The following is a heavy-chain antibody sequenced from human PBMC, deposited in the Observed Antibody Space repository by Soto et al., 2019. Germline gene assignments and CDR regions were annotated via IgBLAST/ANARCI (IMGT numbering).Heavy chain of an antibody. CDR2: IYYTGST. CDR1: GGSISSYY. Sequence: SETLSLTRTVSGGSISSYYWSWIRQPPGKGLEWIGYIYYTGSTNYNPSLKSRVTISVDTSKNQFSLKLTSVTAADTAVYYCARRYSSSHDFWGQGTLVTVSS. V-gene: IGHV4-59*01. D-gene: IGHD6-6*01. CDR3: ARRYSSSHDF. J-gene: IGHJ4*02.